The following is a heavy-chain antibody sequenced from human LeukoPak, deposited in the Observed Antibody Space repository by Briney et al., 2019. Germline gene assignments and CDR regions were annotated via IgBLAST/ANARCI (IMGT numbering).Heavy chain of an antibody. CDR2: IIPIFGTA. CDR3: ARSRSRFLEWLSPVGY. V-gene: IGHV1-69*01. D-gene: IGHD3-3*01. CDR1: GGTFSSYA. Sequence: GSSVKVSCKASGGTFSSYAISWVRQAPGQGLEWMGGIIPIFGTANYAQKFQGRVTITADESTSTAYMELSSLRSEDTAVYYCARSRSRFLEWLSPVGYWGQGTLVTVSS. J-gene: IGHJ4*02.